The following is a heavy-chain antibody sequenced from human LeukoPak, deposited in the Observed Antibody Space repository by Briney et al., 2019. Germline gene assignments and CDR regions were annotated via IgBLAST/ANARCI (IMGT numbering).Heavy chain of an antibody. D-gene: IGHD3-22*01. J-gene: IGHJ6*02. Sequence: SVKVSCKASGGTFSSYAISWVRQAPGQGLEWMGGIIPIFGTANYAQKFQGRVTITADESTSTAYMELSSLRSEDTAVYYCARVDYDSSGYYYYYYGMDVWAKGPRSPSP. CDR2: IIPIFGTA. CDR1: GGTFSSYA. CDR3: ARVDYDSSGYYYYYYGMDV. V-gene: IGHV1-69*13.